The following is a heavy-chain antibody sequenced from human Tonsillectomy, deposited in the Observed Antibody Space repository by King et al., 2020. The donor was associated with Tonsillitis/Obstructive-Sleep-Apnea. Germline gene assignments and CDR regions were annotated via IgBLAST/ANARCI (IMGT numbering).Heavy chain of an antibody. CDR2: IYYSGST. CDR1: GGSISSGGYY. CDR3: ARTGYCSGGSCYTLWYFQH. J-gene: IGHJ1*01. Sequence: QLQESGPGLVKPSQTLSLTCTVSGGSISSGGYYWSWIRQHPGKGLEWIGYIYYSGSTYYNPSLKSRVTISVDTSKNQFSLKLSSVTAADTAVYYYARTGYCSGGSCYTLWYFQHWGQGTLVTVSS. D-gene: IGHD2-15*01. V-gene: IGHV4-31*03.